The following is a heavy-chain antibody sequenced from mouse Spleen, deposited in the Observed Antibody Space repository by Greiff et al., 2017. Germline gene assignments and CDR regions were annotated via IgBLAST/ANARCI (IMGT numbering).Heavy chain of an antibody. V-gene: IGHV5-6-5*01. CDR2: ISRGGST. Sequence: EVQRVESGGGLVKPGGSLKLSCAASGFTFSSYAMSWVRQTPEKRLEWVASISRGGSTYYPDSVKGRFTISRENARNILYLQMSSLRSEDTAMYYCARGSVYDGYWYFDVWGAGTTVTVSS. CDR3: ARGSVYDGYWYFDV. CDR1: GFTFSSYA. J-gene: IGHJ1*01. D-gene: IGHD2-3*01.